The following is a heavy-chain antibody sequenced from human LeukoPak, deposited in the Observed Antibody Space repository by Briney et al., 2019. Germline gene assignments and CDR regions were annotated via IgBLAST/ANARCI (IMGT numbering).Heavy chain of an antibody. J-gene: IGHJ3*02. Sequence: ASVKVSCKASGYTFTSYDINWVRQATGQGLEWMGWMNPNSGNTGYAQKFQGRVTMTRNTSISTAYMELSSLRSEDTAVYYCARFAYGVLADAFDIWGQGTMVTVSS. CDR3: ARFAYGVLADAFDI. CDR1: GYTFTSYD. V-gene: IGHV1-8*01. D-gene: IGHD2-8*01. CDR2: MNPNSGNT.